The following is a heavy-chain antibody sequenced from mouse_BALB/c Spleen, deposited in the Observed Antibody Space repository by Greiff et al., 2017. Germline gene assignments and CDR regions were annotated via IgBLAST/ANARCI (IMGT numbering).Heavy chain of an antibody. V-gene: IGHV1S56*01. CDR3: ARLGGTRGYYFDY. CDR2: IYPGNVNT. J-gene: IGHJ2*01. CDR1: GYTFTSYY. Sequence: QVQLQQSGPELVKPGASVRISCKASGYTFTSYYIHWVKQRPGQGLEWIGWIYPGNVNTKYNEKFKGKATLTADKSSSTAYMQLSSLTSEDSAVYFCARLGGTRGYYFDYWGQGTTITVSS. D-gene: IGHD3-3*01.